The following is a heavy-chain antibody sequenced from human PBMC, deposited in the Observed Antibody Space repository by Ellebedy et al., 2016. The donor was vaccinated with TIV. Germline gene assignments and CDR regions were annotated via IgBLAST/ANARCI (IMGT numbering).Heavy chain of an antibody. CDR3: ARDLEHYYDSSGYDWYFDL. J-gene: IGHJ2*01. CDR2: IWYDGSNK. D-gene: IGHD3-22*01. Sequence: GESLKISCAASGFTFSSYGMHWVRQAPGKGLEWVAVIWYDGSNKYYADSVKGRFTISRDNSKNTLYLQMNSLRAEDTAVYYCARDLEHYYDSSGYDWYFDLWGRGTLVTVSS. CDR1: GFTFSSYG. V-gene: IGHV3-33*01.